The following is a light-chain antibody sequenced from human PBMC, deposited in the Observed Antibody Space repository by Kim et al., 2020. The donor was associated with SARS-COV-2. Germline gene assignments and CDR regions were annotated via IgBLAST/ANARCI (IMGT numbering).Light chain of an antibody. J-gene: IGKJ1*01. CDR1: QSVSSN. CDR2: GTS. Sequence: VCPDDRDTLSCRAGQSVSSNLPWSPPRPGHAPGLLIYGTSRRATGIPARFNRSGSGTEFTLTISSLQSEDFAVYYCQQYYDWPQTFGPGTKVEIK. CDR3: QQYYDWPQT. V-gene: IGKV3-15*01.